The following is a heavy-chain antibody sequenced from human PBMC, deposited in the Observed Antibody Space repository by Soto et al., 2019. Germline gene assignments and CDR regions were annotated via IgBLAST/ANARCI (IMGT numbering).Heavy chain of an antibody. CDR3: ARGVSTVATLYYYGMDV. V-gene: IGHV1-46*01. J-gene: IGHJ6*02. CDR2: INPSGGST. D-gene: IGHD4-4*01. CDR1: GYSFTGYY. Sequence: GASVKVSCKASGYSFTGYYMHWVRRAPGQGLEWMGIINPSGGSTGYAQKFQGRVTMTRDTSTSTVHMELSSLRSEDTAVYCCARGVSTVATLYYYGMDVWGQGTTVTVSS.